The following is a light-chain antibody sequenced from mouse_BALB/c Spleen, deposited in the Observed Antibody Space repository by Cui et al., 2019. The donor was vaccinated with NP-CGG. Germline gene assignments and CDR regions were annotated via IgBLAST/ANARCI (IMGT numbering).Light chain of an antibody. J-gene: IGLJ1*01. Sequence: QAVVTQESALTTSPGETVTLTCRSSTGAVTTSNYANWVQEKPDNLFTGLIGGTNNRVPGVPARFSGSLIGDKAALTIIGAQTEDEAIYFCALWYSNHWVFGGGTKLTVL. CDR3: ALWYSNHWV. CDR2: GTN. CDR1: TGAVTTSNY. V-gene: IGLV1*01.